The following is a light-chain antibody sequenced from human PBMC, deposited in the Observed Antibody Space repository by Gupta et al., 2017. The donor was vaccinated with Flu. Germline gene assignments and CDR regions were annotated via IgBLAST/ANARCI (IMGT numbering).Light chain of an antibody. J-gene: IGLJ1*01. CDR2: GNN. CDR1: STNIVAGYD. CDR3: QSYDSSLSGLYV. Sequence: QSELTPPPSVSGAPGQRVLISCTGSSTNIVAGYDVHWYQQLPGTAPQLLIYGNNNRPSGVPDRFSGSKSGTSASLAITGLQAEDEADYYCQSYDSSLSGLYVFGTGTKVTVL. V-gene: IGLV1-40*01.